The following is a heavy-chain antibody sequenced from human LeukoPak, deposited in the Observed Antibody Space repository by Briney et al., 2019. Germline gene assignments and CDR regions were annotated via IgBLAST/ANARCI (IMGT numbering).Heavy chain of an antibody. CDR3: ASRASARPSGID. D-gene: IGHD6-6*01. V-gene: IGHV1-69*05. CDR1: GGTFSSYA. CDR2: IIPIFGTA. J-gene: IGHJ4*02. Sequence: SVKVSCKASGGTFSSYAISWVRQAPGQGLEWMGGIIPIFGTANYAQKFQGRVTITTDESTSTAYMELSSLRSEDTAVCYCASRASARPSGIDWGQGTLVTVSS.